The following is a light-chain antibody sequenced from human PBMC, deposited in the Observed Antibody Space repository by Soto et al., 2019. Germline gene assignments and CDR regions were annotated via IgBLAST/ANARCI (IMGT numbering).Light chain of an antibody. J-gene: IGLJ1*01. CDR1: SSDVGGYDY. V-gene: IGLV2-14*03. CDR3: NSYTSSSTYV. Sequence: QSALTQPASVSGSPGQSITISCTGTSSDVGGYDYVSWYQQHSGKAPKLMIYDVSNRPSGVSSRFSGSKSGNTASLTISGLQAEDEADYYCNSYTSSSTYVFGTGTKVTVL. CDR2: DVS.